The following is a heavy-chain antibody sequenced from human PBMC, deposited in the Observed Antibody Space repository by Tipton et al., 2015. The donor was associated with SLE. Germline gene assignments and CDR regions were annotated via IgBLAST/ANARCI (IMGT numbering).Heavy chain of an antibody. V-gene: IGHV4-4*07. Sequence: TLSLTCTVSGGSTSSYYWSWIRQPAGKGLEWIGRIYTSGSTNYNPSLKSRVTMSVDTSKNQFSLKLSSVTAADTAVYYCARLVAAAGTRDAFDIWGQGTIVTVSS. CDR1: GGSTSSYY. J-gene: IGHJ3*02. D-gene: IGHD2-15*01. CDR2: IYTSGST. CDR3: ARLVAAAGTRDAFDI.